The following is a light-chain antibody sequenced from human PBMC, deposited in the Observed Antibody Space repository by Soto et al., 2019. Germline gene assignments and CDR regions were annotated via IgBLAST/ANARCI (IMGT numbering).Light chain of an antibody. Sequence: QSALTQPASVSGSPGQSITISCTGTSSDVGNYNLVSWYQQHPGKAPKLMIYEVSKRPSGVSNRFSGSKSGNTASLTISGLQADDEADYYCCSYAGSSTFVVFGGGTKLTVL. V-gene: IGLV2-23*02. CDR3: CSYAGSSTFVV. J-gene: IGLJ2*01. CDR2: EVS. CDR1: SSDVGNYNL.